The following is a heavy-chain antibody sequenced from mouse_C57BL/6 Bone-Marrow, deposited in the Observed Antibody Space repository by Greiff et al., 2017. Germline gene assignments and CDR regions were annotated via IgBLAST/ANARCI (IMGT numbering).Heavy chain of an antibody. CDR3: VRLSSWFAY. CDR1: GFSFNTYA. J-gene: IGHJ3*01. CDR2: IRSKSNNYAT. V-gene: IGHV10-1*01. Sequence: VQLKESGGGLVQPKGSLKLSCAASGFSFNTYAMNWVRQAPGKGLEWVARIRSKSNNYATYYADSVKDRFTISRDDSENMLYLQMNNLKTEDTAMYYCVRLSSWFAYWGQGTLVTVSA.